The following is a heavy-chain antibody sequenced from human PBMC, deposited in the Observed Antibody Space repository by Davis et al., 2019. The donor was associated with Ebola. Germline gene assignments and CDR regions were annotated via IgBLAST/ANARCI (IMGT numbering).Heavy chain of an antibody. D-gene: IGHD2-2*01. CDR2: ISYHGSNK. CDR3: VGCSTTTWSDY. CDR1: GFIFTNTY. J-gene: IGHJ4*02. Sequence: PGGSLRLSCEVSGFIFTNTYMSWVRQAPGKGLEWVAVISYHGSNKYYADSVKGRFTISRDNSKNTLYLQMNSLRVEDTAVYYCVGCSTTTWSDYWGQGNLVTVSS. V-gene: IGHV3-30-3*01.